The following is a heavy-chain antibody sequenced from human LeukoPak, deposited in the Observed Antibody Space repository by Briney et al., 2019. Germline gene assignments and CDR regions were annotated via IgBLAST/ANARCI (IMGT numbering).Heavy chain of an antibody. CDR3: AKGSSSGWHQGGDY. V-gene: IGHV3-9*03. J-gene: IGHJ4*02. D-gene: IGHD6-19*01. Sequence: GRSLRLSCAASGFTFADYAMHWVRQAPGKGMEWVSGISWNSGSIGYADSVKGRFTISRDNAKNSRYLEMNSLRAEDMALYYCAKGSSSGWHQGGDYCGQGTLVTVSS. CDR2: ISWNSGSI. CDR1: GFTFADYA.